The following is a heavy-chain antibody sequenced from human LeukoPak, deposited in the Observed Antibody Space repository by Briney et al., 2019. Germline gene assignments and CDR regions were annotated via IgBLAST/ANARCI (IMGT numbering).Heavy chain of an antibody. CDR3: ARITMVRGEPAFYFDY. CDR1: GGSFSGYY. CDR2: INHSGST. D-gene: IGHD3-10*01. V-gene: IGHV4-34*01. J-gene: IGHJ4*02. Sequence: PSETLSLTCAVYGGSFSGYYWSWIRQPPGKGLEWIGEINHSGSTNYNPSLKSRVTISVDTSKNQFSLKLSSVTAADTAVYYCARITMVRGEPAFYFDYWGQGTLVTVSS.